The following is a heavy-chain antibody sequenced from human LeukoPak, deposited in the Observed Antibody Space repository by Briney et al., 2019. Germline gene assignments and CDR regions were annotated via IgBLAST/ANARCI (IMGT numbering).Heavy chain of an antibody. D-gene: IGHD5-18*01. V-gene: IGHV1-18*01. CDR2: ISAYNGNT. CDR3: ARSLRGYSYPY. Sequence: ASVKVSCKASGYTFTSYGISWVRQAPGQGLEWMGWISAYNGNTNYAQKLQGRVTMTTDTSTSTAYMELSSLRSEDTAVYYCARSLRGYSYPYWGQGTLVTVSS. J-gene: IGHJ4*02. CDR1: GYTFTSYG.